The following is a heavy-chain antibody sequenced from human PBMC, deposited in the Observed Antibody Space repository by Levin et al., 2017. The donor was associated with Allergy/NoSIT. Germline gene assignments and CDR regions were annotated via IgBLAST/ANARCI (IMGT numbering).Heavy chain of an antibody. V-gene: IGHV3-23*01. Sequence: GGSLRLSCAASGFTFSYYAMSWVRQAPGKGLEWVSGISGSGGSTYYADSVKGRFTISRDNSKNTLYLQMNSLRAEDTAVYYCAKDLRDRSRGSYGNWGQGTLVTVSS. CDR2: ISGSGGST. D-gene: IGHD1-26*01. CDR3: AKDLRDRSRGSYGN. CDR1: GFTFSYYA. J-gene: IGHJ4*02.